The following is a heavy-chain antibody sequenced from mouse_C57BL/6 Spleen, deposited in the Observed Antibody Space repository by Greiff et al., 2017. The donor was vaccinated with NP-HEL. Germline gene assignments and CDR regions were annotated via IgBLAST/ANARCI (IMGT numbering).Heavy chain of an antibody. D-gene: IGHD2-4*01. CDR2: ISSGGSYT. V-gene: IGHV5-6*02. Sequence: DVKLVESGGDLVKPGGSLKLSCAASGFTFSSYGMSWVRQTPDKRLEWVATISSGGSYTYYPDSVKGRFTISRDNAKNTLYLQMSSLKSEDTAMYYCARHIYYDYDDYAMDYWGQGTSVTVSS. CDR3: ARHIYYDYDDYAMDY. J-gene: IGHJ4*01. CDR1: GFTFSSYG.